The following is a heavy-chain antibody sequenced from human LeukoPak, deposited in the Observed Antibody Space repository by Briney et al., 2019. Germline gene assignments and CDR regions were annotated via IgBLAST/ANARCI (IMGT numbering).Heavy chain of an antibody. CDR1: GFSLTTNGMG. CDR3: AHRASGSYEGVFDY. V-gene: IGHV2-5*02. Sequence: SGPTLLKPTPTLTLTCTFSGFSLTTNGMGVGWIRQPPGKALEWLTLIYWDDDKRYSPSLKSRLTITKDTSTNQVVLTMTNMDPVDTATYYCAHRASGSYEGVFDYWGQGTLVTVSS. J-gene: IGHJ4*02. D-gene: IGHD3-10*01. CDR2: IYWDDDK.